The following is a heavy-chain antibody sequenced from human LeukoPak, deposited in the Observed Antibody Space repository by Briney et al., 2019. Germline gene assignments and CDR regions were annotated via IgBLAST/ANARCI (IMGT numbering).Heavy chain of an antibody. CDR1: GYTFTSYD. CDR3: ARDVTVAGTNY. V-gene: IGHV7-4-1*02. CDR2: INTNTGNP. Sequence: GASVKVSCKASGYTFTSYDINWVRQATGQGLEWMGWINTNTGNPTYAQGFTGRFVFSLDTSVSTAYLQISSLKAEDTAVYYCARDVTVAGTNYWGQGTLVTVSS. J-gene: IGHJ4*02. D-gene: IGHD6-19*01.